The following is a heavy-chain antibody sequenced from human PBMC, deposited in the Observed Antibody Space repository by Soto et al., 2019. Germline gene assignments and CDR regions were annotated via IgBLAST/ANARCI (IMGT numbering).Heavy chain of an antibody. D-gene: IGHD1-26*01. CDR1: GASISSYY. V-gene: IGHV4-59*01. CDR2: MDYSGT. J-gene: IGHJ3*02. Sequence: SETLSLTCTVSGASISSYYWSWVRQPPGKGLEWIGYMDYSGTKNNHSLKSRVTMSIDTSKNQFSLKLSSVTAADAAVYYCAREQPGSPVFGRAFDIWGQGTMVTVSS. CDR3: AREQPGSPVFGRAFDI.